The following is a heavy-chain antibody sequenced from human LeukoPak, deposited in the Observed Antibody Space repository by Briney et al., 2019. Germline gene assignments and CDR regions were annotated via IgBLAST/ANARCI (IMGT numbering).Heavy chain of an antibody. CDR2: TSGSGGNT. V-gene: IGHV3-23*01. Sequence: GGSLRLSCAASGFTLRSYDMSWVRQAPGKGLEWVAATSGSGGNTYYADSVKGWFTISRDNSKNTLYLQMNSLRAEDTAVYYCAKEYSGYDFDYWGQGTLVTVSS. CDR1: GFTLRSYD. CDR3: AKEYSGYDFDY. J-gene: IGHJ4*02. D-gene: IGHD5-12*01.